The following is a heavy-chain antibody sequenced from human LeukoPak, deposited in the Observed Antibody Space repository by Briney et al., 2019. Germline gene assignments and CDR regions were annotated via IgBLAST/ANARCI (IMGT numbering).Heavy chain of an antibody. CDR2: INPSGGST. Sequence: ASVKVSCKASGYTFTSYYMHWVRQAPGQGLEWMGIINPSGGSTSYAQKFQGRVTMTRDTSTSTVYTELSSLRSEDTAVYYCARDPRPPYASGTYHGLAFDIWGQGTMVTVSS. D-gene: IGHD3-10*01. J-gene: IGHJ3*02. CDR1: GYTFTSYY. V-gene: IGHV1-46*01. CDR3: ARDPRPPYASGTYHGLAFDI.